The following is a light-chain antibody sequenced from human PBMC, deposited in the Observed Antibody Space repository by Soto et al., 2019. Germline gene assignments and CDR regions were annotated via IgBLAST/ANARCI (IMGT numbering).Light chain of an antibody. Sequence: DIQMTQSPSTLSASVGDRVTITCRASQSISIWLAWYQQKPGKAPKILIYKASSLESGVPSRFSGSGSGTEFPLTISGLQPDDFATYYCQQYSTYTPRTFSQGTKVDIK. CDR2: KAS. J-gene: IGKJ1*01. V-gene: IGKV1-5*03. CDR3: QQYSTYTPRT. CDR1: QSISIW.